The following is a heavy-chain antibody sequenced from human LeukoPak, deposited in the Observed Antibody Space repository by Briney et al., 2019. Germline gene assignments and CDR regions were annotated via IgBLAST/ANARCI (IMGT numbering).Heavy chain of an antibody. V-gene: IGHV1-2*02. J-gene: IGHJ4*02. CDR1: GYTFTGYY. CDR3: ARDYHCSGGTCYAFYY. Sequence: GASVKVSCKASGYTFTGYYMHWVRQAPGQGREWMGWINPNSGGTNYAQKFQGRVTMTRDTSISTAYMEMSRLRSDDTAVYYCARDYHCSGGTCYAFYYGGQGTLVTVSS. D-gene: IGHD2-15*01. CDR2: INPNSGGT.